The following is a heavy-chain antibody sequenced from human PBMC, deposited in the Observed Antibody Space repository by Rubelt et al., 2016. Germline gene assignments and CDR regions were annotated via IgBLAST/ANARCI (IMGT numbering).Heavy chain of an antibody. V-gene: IGHV3-23*01. Sequence: GSTYYADSVKGRFTISRDNSKNTLYLQMNSLRAEDTAVYYCAADRGNWNYYYYGMDVWGQGTTVTVSS. CDR2: GST. CDR3: AADRGNWNYYYYGMDV. D-gene: IGHD4-23*01. J-gene: IGHJ6*02.